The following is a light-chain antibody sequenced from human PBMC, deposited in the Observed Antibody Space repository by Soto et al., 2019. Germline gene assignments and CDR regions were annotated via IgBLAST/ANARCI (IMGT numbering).Light chain of an antibody. Sequence: EIVSPPSPSTLSLSPGERATLSCRASQTVSSYLSWYQQKPGQAPRLLIYDASNRAPGIPARVSGRGSGTDFTLTISSLVPEYFAVYSFQQRVTFGRGTKVEIK. CDR2: DAS. J-gene: IGKJ4*01. V-gene: IGKV3-11*01. CDR3: QQRVT. CDR1: QTVSSY.